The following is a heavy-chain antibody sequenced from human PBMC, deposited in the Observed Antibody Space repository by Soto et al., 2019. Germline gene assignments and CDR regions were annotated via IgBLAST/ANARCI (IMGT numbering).Heavy chain of an antibody. J-gene: IGHJ6*04. D-gene: IGHD2-2*01. Sequence: LSLTCTVSGGSISSGGYYWIWIRQHPGKGLEWIGYIYYSGSTYYNPSLKIRVTISVETSKNQFSLKLSSVTAADTAVYYCARDTRYRGYGMDVWGNGTTVTVSS. CDR1: GGSISSGGYY. V-gene: IGHV4-31*03. CDR2: IYYSGST. CDR3: ARDTRYRGYGMDV.